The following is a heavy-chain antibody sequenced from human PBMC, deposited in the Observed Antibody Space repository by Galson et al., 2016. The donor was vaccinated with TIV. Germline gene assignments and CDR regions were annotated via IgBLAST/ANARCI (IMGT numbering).Heavy chain of an antibody. V-gene: IGHV4-31*03. J-gene: IGHJ4*02. CDR3: SAGGFCSNSDCYYGGFDY. D-gene: IGHD2-21*02. CDR2: IFHSGNT. CDR1: GGSISSGGYY. Sequence: LSLTCTVSGGSISSGGYYWSWIRQHPGKGLEWIGYIFHSGNTYYNLSLKSRVTISVDTSKNHFSLKLSPVTAADTAVYYCSAGGFCSNSDCYYGGFDYWGQGTLVTVSS.